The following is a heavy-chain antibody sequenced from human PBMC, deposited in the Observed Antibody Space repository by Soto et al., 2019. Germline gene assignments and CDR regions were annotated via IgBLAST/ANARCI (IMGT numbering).Heavy chain of an antibody. D-gene: IGHD3-3*01. V-gene: IGHV3-48*01. CDR1: GFTFSSYS. Sequence: GGSLRLSCAASGFTFSSYSMNWVRQAPGKGLEWVSYISSSSSTIYYADSVKGRFTISRDNAKNSLYLQMNSLRAEDTAVYYCASSPFWSGYYTPYYYYYYMDVRGKGTTVTVPS. J-gene: IGHJ6*03. CDR2: ISSSSSTI. CDR3: ASSPFWSGYYTPYYYYYYMDV.